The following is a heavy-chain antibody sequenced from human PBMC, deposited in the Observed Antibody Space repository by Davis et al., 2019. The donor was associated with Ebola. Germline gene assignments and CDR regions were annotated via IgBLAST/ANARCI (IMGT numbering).Heavy chain of an antibody. CDR2: IFSGDSAT. D-gene: IGHD5-24*01. J-gene: IGHJ4*02. CDR3: ARGTDGYNPGGYFDS. Sequence: GESLKISCKALGYSFAPYWIGWVRQMPGKGLEWMAMIFSGDSATRYSPSFQGQVTISADKSISTAYLQWSSLKASDTAIYYCARGTDGYNPGGYFDSWGQGTLVTVSS. CDR1: GYSFAPYW. V-gene: IGHV5-51*01.